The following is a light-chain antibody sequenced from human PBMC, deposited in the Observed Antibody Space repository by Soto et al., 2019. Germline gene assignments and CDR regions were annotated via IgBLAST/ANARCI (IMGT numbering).Light chain of an antibody. CDR1: QSISSY. CDR2: AAS. J-gene: IGKJ2*01. V-gene: IGKV1-39*01. CDR3: QQSYTIPFT. Sequence: DIQMTQSPSSLSASVGDRITITCRASQSISSYLNWHYQKPGKAPKLLISAASSLHGGVPSRFSGSGSGADFTLTISSLQPEDFATYFCQQSYTIPFTFGQGTKVDIK.